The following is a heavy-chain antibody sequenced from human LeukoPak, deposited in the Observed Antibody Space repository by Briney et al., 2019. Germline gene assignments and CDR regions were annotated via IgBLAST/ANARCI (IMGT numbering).Heavy chain of an antibody. CDR3: AIPSARVSISDIVVVVAAKVPRYFDL. Sequence: SETLSLTCTVSGGSISSYYWSWIRQPPGKGLEGIGYIYYSGSTNYNPSLKSRVTISVDTSKNQFSLKLSSVTAADTAVYYCAIPSARVSISDIVVVVAAKVPRYFDLWGRGTLVTVSS. CDR2: IYYSGST. D-gene: IGHD2-15*01. V-gene: IGHV4-59*13. CDR1: GGSISSYY. J-gene: IGHJ2*01.